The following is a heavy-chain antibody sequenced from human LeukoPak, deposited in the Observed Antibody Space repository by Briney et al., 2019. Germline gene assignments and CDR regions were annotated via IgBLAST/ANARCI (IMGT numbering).Heavy chain of an antibody. V-gene: IGHV4-61*01. CDR2: ISYTEST. J-gene: IGHJ4*02. Sequence: SDTLSLTCTVSGGSVSSGCYYWIWIRHPPGKGLEWIGYISYTESTNYNPSLKSRVTIAADTSMNQFSLKLNSVTVADTAVYYCARLYCTRISCYYDYWGQGTLVTVSS. D-gene: IGHD2-2*01. CDR1: GGSVSSGCYY. CDR3: ARLYCTRISCYYDY.